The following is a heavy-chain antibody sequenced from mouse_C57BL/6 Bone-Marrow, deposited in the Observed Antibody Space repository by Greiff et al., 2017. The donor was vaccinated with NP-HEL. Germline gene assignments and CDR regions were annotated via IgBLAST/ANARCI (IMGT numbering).Heavy chain of an antibody. CDR1: GFSLTSYG. Sequence: VMLVESGPGLVAPSQSLSITCTVSGFSLTSYGVDWVRQSPGKGLEWLGVIWGVGSTNYNSALKSRLSISKDNSKSQVFLKMNSLQTDDTAMYYCASRTGSTYFMDYWGQGTSVTVSS. CDR2: IWGVGST. D-gene: IGHD5-1*01. CDR3: ASRTGSTYFMDY. J-gene: IGHJ4*01. V-gene: IGHV2-6*01.